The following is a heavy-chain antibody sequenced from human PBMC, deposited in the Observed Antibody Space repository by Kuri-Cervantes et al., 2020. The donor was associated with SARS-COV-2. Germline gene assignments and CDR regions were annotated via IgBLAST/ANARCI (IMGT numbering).Heavy chain of an antibody. V-gene: IGHV1-24*01. Sequence: ASVKVSCKVSGYTLTELSMHWARQAPGKGLEWMGGFDPEDGETIYAQKFQGRVTMTEDTSTDTAYMELSSLRSEDTAVYYCATVGATPDYFDYWGQGTLVTVSS. J-gene: IGHJ4*02. CDR1: GYTLTELS. CDR2: FDPEDGET. CDR3: ATVGATPDYFDY. D-gene: IGHD1-26*01.